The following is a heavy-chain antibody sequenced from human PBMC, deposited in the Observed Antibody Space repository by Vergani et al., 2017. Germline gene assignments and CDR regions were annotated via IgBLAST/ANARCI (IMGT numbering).Heavy chain of an antibody. J-gene: IGHJ5*02. D-gene: IGHD6-19*01. CDR2: INTDTGNP. CDR1: GYTFTNHA. Sequence: QVQLVQSGSELKKPGASVKVSCKASGYTFTNHAMNWVRQAPGQGLEWMGWINTDTGNPTYAQGFTGRFVFSLDTSVSTAYLQISGLTSEDTALYYCARAKRGRIAVSAADTWGQGTLVTVSS. V-gene: IGHV7-4-1*02. CDR3: ARAKRGRIAVSAADT.